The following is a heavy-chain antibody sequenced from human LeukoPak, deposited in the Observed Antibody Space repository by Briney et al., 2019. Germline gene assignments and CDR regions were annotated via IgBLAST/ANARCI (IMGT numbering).Heavy chain of an antibody. CDR1: GGTFSSYA. CDR3: ARSDYNDYRGLGF. J-gene: IGHJ4*02. CDR2: IIPIFGTA. D-gene: IGHD4-11*01. V-gene: IGHV1-69*13. Sequence: ASVKVSCKASGGTFSSYAISWVRQAPGQGLEWMGGIIPIFGTANYAQKFQGRVTITADESTSTAYMELSSLRSEDTAVYFCARSDYNDYRGLGFWGQGTLVTVSS.